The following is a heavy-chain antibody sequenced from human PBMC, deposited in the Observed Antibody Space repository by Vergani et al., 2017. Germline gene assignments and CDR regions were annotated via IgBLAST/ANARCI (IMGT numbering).Heavy chain of an antibody. J-gene: IGHJ4*02. V-gene: IGHV3-23*01. Sequence: EVQLLESGGGLVQPGGSLRLSCAASGFTFSSYAMSWVRQAPGKGLEWVSAISGSGGSTYYADSVKGRFTISRDNSKSTLYLQMNSLRAEDTAVYYCARDRGYSSPSDYWGQGTLVTVSS. CDR1: GFTFSSYA. D-gene: IGHD6-6*01. CDR3: ARDRGYSSPSDY. CDR2: ISGSGGST.